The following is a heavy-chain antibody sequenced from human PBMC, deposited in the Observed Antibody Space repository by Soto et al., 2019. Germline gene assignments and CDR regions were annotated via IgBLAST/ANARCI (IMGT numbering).Heavy chain of an antibody. D-gene: IGHD6-13*01. J-gene: IGHJ2*01. CDR3: ARVAMPQQQLIYFDL. CDR1: GYTFTSYG. Sequence: ASVKVSCKASGYTFTSYGISWVRQAPGQGLEWMGWISAYNGGTDYAQRFRGRVTMTRDTSTSTVYMELSSLRSEDTAVYYCARVAMPQQQLIYFDLWGRGTLVTVSS. CDR2: ISAYNGGT. V-gene: IGHV1-18*01.